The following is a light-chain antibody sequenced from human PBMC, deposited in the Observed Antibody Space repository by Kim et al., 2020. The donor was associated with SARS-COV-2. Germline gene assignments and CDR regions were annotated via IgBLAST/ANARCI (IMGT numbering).Light chain of an antibody. V-gene: IGKV1-16*01. CDR3: QQYETYPYT. Sequence: DIQMTQSPYSLSASVGDTVTITCRVSQDISNYLAWYQQRPGKAPKSLIYAAFSLQSGVPSRFSGSGHGTDFTLTISSLHPEDFATYYCQQYETYPYTFGQGTKLEI. CDR2: AAF. CDR1: QDISNY. J-gene: IGKJ2*01.